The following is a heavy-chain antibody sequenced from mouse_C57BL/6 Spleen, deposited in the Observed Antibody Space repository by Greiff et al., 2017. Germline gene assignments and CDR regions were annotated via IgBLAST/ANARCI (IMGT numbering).Heavy chain of an antibody. Sequence: EVKLMESGPGLVKPSQSLSLTCSVTGYSITSGYYWNWIRQFPGNKLEWMGYISYDGSNNYNPSLKNRISITRDTSKNQFFLKLNSVTTEDTATYYCARADYDERAWFAYWGQGTLVTVSA. CDR3: ARADYDERAWFAY. V-gene: IGHV3-6*01. CDR1: GYSITSGYY. D-gene: IGHD2-4*01. CDR2: ISYDGSN. J-gene: IGHJ3*01.